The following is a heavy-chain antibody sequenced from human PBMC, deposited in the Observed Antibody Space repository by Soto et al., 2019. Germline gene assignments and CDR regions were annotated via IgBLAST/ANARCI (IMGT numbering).Heavy chain of an antibody. D-gene: IGHD2-15*01. V-gene: IGHV1-69*10. Sequence: SVKVSCKASGGTFSTTAITWVRQAPGQGLEWMGGIVPIFGIPNYAQKFQGRLAITADKSTNTAYMELISLRSEDTAVYYCARDSHSAGGWFDPWGLGTLVTVSS. CDR2: IVPIFGIP. CDR3: ARDSHSAGGWFDP. J-gene: IGHJ5*02. CDR1: GGTFSTTA.